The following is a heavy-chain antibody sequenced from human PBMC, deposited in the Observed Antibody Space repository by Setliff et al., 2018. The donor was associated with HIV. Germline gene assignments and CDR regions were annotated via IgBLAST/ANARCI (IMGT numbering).Heavy chain of an antibody. CDR3: ARDNYYDSSGAIGY. CDR1: GGTFSRYT. V-gene: IGHV1-69*13. D-gene: IGHD3-22*01. Sequence: SVKVSCKSSGGTFSRYTISWVRQAPGQGLEWMGGIIPIFGTTNYAQKFQGRVSITADASASTAYMELSSLRSEDTAVYYCARDNYYDSSGAIGYWGQGTLVTVSS. CDR2: IIPIFGTT. J-gene: IGHJ4*02.